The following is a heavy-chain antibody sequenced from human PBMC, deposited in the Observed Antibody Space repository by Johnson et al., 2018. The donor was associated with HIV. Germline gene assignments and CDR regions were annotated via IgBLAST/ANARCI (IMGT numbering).Heavy chain of an antibody. V-gene: IGHV3-53*01. CDR2: IYSGGST. J-gene: IGHJ3*02. CDR1: GFTVSSNY. CDR3: ARDRLYSSGWYGTDAFDI. D-gene: IGHD6-19*01. Sequence: VQLVESGGDLIQPGGSLRLSCAASGFTVSSNYMTWVRQAPGKGLEWVSVIYSGGSTYYADSVKGRFTISRDNSKNTLYLQMNSLRAEDTAVYYCARDRLYSSGWYGTDAFDIWGQGTMVTVSS.